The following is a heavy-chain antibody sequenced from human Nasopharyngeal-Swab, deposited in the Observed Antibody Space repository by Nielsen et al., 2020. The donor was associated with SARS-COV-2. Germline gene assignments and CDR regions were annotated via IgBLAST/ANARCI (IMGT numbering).Heavy chain of an antibody. CDR2: IYYSGST. D-gene: IGHD3-10*01. Sequence: SETLSLTCTVSGGSISSYYWGWIRQPPGKGLEWIGNIYYSGSTYYNPSLKSRVTISVDTSKNQFSLKLSSVTAADTAVYYCARDDGPDYYGSGSPDYWGQGTLVTVSS. V-gene: IGHV4-39*07. J-gene: IGHJ4*02. CDR3: ARDDGPDYYGSGSPDY. CDR1: GGSISSYY.